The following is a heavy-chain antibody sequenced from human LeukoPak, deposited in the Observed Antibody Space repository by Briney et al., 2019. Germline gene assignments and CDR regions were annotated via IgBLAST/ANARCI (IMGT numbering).Heavy chain of an antibody. Sequence: SETLSLTCTASGGSISTYYWSWIRQPPGKGLEWIGHISYSENTNYNPSLKSRVSMSIDTSKNQFSLKLSSVTAADTAVYYCARVAYGDYYFDYWGQGTLVTVSS. CDR2: ISYSENT. CDR1: GGSISTYY. CDR3: ARVAYGDYYFDY. J-gene: IGHJ4*02. D-gene: IGHD4-17*01. V-gene: IGHV4-59*12.